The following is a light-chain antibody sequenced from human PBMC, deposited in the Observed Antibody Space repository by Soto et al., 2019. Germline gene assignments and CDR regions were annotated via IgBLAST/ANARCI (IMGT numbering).Light chain of an antibody. V-gene: IGKV3-11*01. CDR1: QSVGTY. CDR2: DAS. J-gene: IGKJ3*01. CDR3: QQHSNWPPF. Sequence: EIVLTQSPATLSLSPGERATLSCRASQSVGTYLAWYQQKPGQAPRLLIYDASNRATGIPGRFSGSGSGTDFTLTISSLEPEDFAVYYCQQHSNWPPFFGPGTKVDN.